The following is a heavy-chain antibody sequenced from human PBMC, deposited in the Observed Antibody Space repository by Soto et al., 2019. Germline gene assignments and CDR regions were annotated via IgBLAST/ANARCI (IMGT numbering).Heavy chain of an antibody. D-gene: IGHD7-27*01. CDR3: AKDAKTGEDDKYYFDY. CDR2: ISGSGGST. CDR1: GFTFSSYA. J-gene: IGHJ4*02. V-gene: IGHV3-23*01. Sequence: GGSLRLSCAASGFTFSSYAMSWVRQAPGKGLEWVSAISGSGGSTYHADSVKGRFTISRDNSKNTLYLQMNSLRAEDTAVYYCAKDAKTGEDDKYYFDYWGQGTLVTVSS.